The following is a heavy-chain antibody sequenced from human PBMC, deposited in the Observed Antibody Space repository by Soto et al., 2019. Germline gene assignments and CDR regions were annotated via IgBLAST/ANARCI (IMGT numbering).Heavy chain of an antibody. V-gene: IGHV1-3*01. D-gene: IGHD5-12*01. CDR1: GYSFTGYC. Sequence: GASVKVSCKASGYSFTGYCMHWVRQAPGQRLAWMGWINAGNGNTKYSQRFQGRVTLTRDTSASTAYMEVSSLRSDDTAVYYCARDCLLVATSDPFDYWGKGTRVTVSS. J-gene: IGHJ4*02. CDR3: ARDCLLVATSDPFDY. CDR2: INAGNGNT.